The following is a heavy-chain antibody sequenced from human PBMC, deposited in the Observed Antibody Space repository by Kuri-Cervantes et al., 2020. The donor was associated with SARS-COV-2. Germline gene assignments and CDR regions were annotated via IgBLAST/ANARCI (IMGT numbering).Heavy chain of an antibody. CDR3: AKFRAGAVATGPDDLDY. CDR2: IIPIFGTI. D-gene: IGHD6-19*01. Sequence: SVKVSCKASGGTYTTHAFSWVRQAPGQGLEWMGGIIPIFGTIRYEQRFQGRLTTAADENTNTAYMELSSLRSEDTAIYYCAKFRAGAVATGPDDLDYWGQGTQVTVSS. CDR1: GGTYTTHA. J-gene: IGHJ4*02. V-gene: IGHV1-69*13.